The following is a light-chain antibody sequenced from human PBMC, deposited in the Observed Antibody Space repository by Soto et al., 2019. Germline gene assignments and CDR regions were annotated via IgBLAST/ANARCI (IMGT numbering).Light chain of an antibody. CDR1: QSISSY. Sequence: DIQMTQSPSSLSASVGDRVTITCRASQSISSYLNWYQQKPGKAPKLLIYDASNLQTGVPSRFSGSGSGTDFTFTISNLQPEDMATYYCQQYDNMFSTFGPGTKVDIK. J-gene: IGKJ3*01. CDR2: DAS. V-gene: IGKV1-33*01. CDR3: QQYDNMFST.